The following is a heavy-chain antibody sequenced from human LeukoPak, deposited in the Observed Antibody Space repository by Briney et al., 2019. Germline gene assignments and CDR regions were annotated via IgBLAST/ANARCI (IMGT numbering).Heavy chain of an antibody. D-gene: IGHD3-16*01. CDR3: AGEYVPHY. Sequence: PGRSLTPSCAASGFTLSSYAMQWVRQAPGKGMGWVAVISYDGNKTNYTDSVKGPLTISRDNSKTTLYLQMNSLRAEDTAVYYCAGEYVPHYWGQGTLVTVSS. CDR2: ISYDGNKT. CDR1: GFTLSSYA. V-gene: IGHV3-30-3*01. J-gene: IGHJ4*02.